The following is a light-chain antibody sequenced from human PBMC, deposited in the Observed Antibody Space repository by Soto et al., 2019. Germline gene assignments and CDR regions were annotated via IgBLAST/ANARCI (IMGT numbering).Light chain of an antibody. CDR2: DVT. CDR1: SNDVGGYNY. CDR3: ASYASSSTLV. V-gene: IGLV2-14*03. Sequence: QSALTQAASVSGSPGQSITISCTGTSNDVGGYNYVSWYEQHLGKVPKLIIYDVTYRPSGVSNRFSGSKSGNTASLTISELQAEDEGDYYCASYASSSTLVFGTGTKVTVL. J-gene: IGLJ1*01.